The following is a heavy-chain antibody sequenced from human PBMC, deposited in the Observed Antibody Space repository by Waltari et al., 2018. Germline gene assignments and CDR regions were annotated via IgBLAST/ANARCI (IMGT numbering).Heavy chain of an antibody. CDR3: ARGPIVARVFYNWFDP. V-gene: IGHV1-69*04. Sequence: QVQLVQSGAEVKKPGSSVKVSCKASGGTFSSYAISWVRLAPGQGLEWMGGIIPILGIANYAQKFQGRVTITADESTSTAYMELSSLRSEDTAVYYCARGPIVARVFYNWFDPWGQGTLVTVSS. D-gene: IGHD5-12*01. CDR2: IIPILGIA. CDR1: GGTFSSYA. J-gene: IGHJ5*02.